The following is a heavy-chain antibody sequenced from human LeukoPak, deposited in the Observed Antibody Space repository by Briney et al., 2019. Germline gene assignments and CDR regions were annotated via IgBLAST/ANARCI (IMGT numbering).Heavy chain of an antibody. V-gene: IGHV3-11*01. CDR3: ARDLLDAGGYDY. D-gene: IGHD1-1*01. CDR2: IISSGSNI. CDR1: GFTFSDYY. J-gene: IGHJ4*02. Sequence: GGSLRLSCAASGFTFSDYYMSWIRQAPGKGLEGVSYIISSGSNIYYSDSVKGRFTISRDNAKNSLYLQMNSLRAEDTAVYYCARDLLDAGGYDYWGQGTPVTVSS.